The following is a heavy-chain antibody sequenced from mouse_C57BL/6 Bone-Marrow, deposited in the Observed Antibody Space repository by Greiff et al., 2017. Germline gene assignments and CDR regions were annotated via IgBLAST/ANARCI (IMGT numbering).Heavy chain of an antibody. J-gene: IGHJ3*01. CDR1: GFSLTSYG. CDR2: IWSGGST. Sequence: QVQLKESGPGLVQPSQSLSITCTVSGFSLTSYGVHWVRQSPGKGLEWLGVIWSGGSTDYNAAFISRLSISKDNSKSQVFFKMNSLEADDTAICYWAGRRWFSYWGQGPLVTVSA. CDR3: AGRRWFSY. V-gene: IGHV2-2*01.